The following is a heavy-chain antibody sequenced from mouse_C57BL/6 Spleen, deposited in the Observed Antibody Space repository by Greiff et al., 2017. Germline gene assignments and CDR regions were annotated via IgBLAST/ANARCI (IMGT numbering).Heavy chain of an antibody. CDR1: GFTFSSYT. J-gene: IGHJ3*01. Sequence: DVHLVEPGGGLVKPGGSLKLSCAASGFTFSSYTMSWVRQTPEKRLEWVATISGGGGNTYYPDSVKGRVTISRDNDKNTLYLQMSSLRSEDTALYYCASQTGFAYWGQGTLVTVSA. D-gene: IGHD4-1*01. CDR3: ASQTGFAY. V-gene: IGHV5-9*01. CDR2: ISGGGGNT.